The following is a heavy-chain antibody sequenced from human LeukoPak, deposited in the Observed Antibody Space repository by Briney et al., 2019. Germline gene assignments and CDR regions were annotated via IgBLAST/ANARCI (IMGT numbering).Heavy chain of an antibody. Sequence: GGSLRLSCAASGFTFSNYALSWVRQAPGKGLEWVSDISGSGGSTYYADSVKGRFTISRDNSKNTMYLQMNSLRAEDTAVYYCARDFSSSSTVYYYYYMDVWGKGTTVTVSS. CDR1: GFTFSNYA. J-gene: IGHJ6*03. CDR3: ARDFSSSSTVYYYYYMDV. V-gene: IGHV3-23*01. CDR2: ISGSGGST. D-gene: IGHD6-6*01.